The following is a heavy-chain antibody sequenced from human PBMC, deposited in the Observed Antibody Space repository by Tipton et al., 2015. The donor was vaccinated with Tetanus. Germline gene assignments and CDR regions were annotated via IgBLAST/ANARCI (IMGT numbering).Heavy chain of an antibody. CDR2: IYYSGTT. J-gene: IGHJ6*02. Sequence: TLSLTCTVSGGSISTRNYFWGWIRQAPGKGLEWIGKIYYSGTTNYNPSLKSRVTISTDKSKNQVSLRLNSVTAADTAVYFCARTPDYYYGMDVWGQGTTVTVSS. CDR1: GGSISTRNYF. CDR3: ARTPDYYYGMDV. V-gene: IGHV4-61*05.